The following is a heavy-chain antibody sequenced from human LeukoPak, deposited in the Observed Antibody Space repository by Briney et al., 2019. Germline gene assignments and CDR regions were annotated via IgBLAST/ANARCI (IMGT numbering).Heavy chain of an antibody. CDR2: IYSGGGT. V-gene: IGHV3-53*01. Sequence: GGSLRLSCAASGFTVSRNYISWVRQAPGKGLEWVSVIYSGGGTYFADSVKGRFTISRDISKNTLYPQMNGLRAEDTAVYYCARNNYGDFPRGVPYYYYGMDVWGQGTTVTVSS. CDR1: GFTVSRNY. CDR3: ARNNYGDFPRGVPYYYYGMDV. J-gene: IGHJ6*02. D-gene: IGHD4-17*01.